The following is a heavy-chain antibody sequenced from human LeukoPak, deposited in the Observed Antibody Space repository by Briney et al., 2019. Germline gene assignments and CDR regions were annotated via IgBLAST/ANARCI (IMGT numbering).Heavy chain of an antibody. CDR2: INHSGST. Sequence: SETLSLTCAVYGGSFSGYYWSWIRQPPGKGLEWIGEINHSGSTNYNPSPKSRVTISVDTSKNQFSLKLSSVTAADTAVYYCARGDYDFWSGYRAFDYWGQGTLVTVSS. CDR3: ARGDYDFWSGYRAFDY. J-gene: IGHJ4*02. V-gene: IGHV4-34*01. D-gene: IGHD3-3*01. CDR1: GGSFSGYY.